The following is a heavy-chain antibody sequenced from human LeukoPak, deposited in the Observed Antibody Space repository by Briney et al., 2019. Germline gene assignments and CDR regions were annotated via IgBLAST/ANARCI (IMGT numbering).Heavy chain of an antibody. CDR1: GFTFSSYS. V-gene: IGHV3-48*02. Sequence: PGGSLRLSCAASGFTFSSYSMNWVRQAPGKGLEGVSYISSSSSTIYYADSGKGRFTISRDNAKNSLYLQMNSLRDEDTAVYYCARFGSRGQDYYYYGMDVWGQGTTVTVSS. CDR3: ARFGSRGQDYYYYGMDV. J-gene: IGHJ6*02. D-gene: IGHD3-3*01. CDR2: ISSSSSTI.